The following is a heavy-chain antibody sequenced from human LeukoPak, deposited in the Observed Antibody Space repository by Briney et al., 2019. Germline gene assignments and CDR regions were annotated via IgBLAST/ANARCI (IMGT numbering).Heavy chain of an antibody. Sequence: PGGSLRLSCAASGFSVSSIYMNWVRQAPGKGLEWVSYISSSGSTIYYADSVKGRFTISRDNAKNSLYLQMNSLRAEDTAVYYCARVVDSGSYYNDYWGQGTLVTVSS. D-gene: IGHD3-10*01. J-gene: IGHJ4*02. CDR2: ISSSGSTI. V-gene: IGHV3-48*03. CDR1: GFSVSSIY. CDR3: ARVVDSGSYYNDY.